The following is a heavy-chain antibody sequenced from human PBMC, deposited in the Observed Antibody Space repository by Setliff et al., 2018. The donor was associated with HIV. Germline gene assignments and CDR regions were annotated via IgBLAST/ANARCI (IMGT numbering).Heavy chain of an antibody. D-gene: IGHD1-1*01. J-gene: IGHJ6*02. CDR3: ARATYGMDV. CDR2: ITEDGSRK. CDR1: GFTFSSYA. V-gene: IGHV3-30*03. Sequence: GGSLRLSCAASGFTFSSYAIHWVRQAPGKGLEWVSIITEDGSRKLYADSVKGRFTTSRDNSKNTLFLQMNSLRIEDTAVYFCARATYGMDVWGQGTTVTVSS.